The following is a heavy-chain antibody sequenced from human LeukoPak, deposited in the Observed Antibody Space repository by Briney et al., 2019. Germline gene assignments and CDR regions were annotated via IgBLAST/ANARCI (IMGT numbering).Heavy chain of an antibody. Sequence: GGSLRLSCAASGFTFSDYALNWVRQAPGKGLEWVSAISGSGGSTYYADSVKGRFTISRDNSKNTLYLQVNSLRAEDTAVYYCAKGGRGSGSYNYFDYWGQGTLATVSS. V-gene: IGHV3-23*01. CDR2: ISGSGGST. D-gene: IGHD3-10*01. CDR1: GFTFSDYA. CDR3: AKGGRGSGSYNYFDY. J-gene: IGHJ4*02.